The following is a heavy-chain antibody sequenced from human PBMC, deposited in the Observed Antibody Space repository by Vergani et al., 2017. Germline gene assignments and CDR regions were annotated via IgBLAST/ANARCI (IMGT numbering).Heavy chain of an antibody. CDR3: ARGFDSSGYPFDY. D-gene: IGHD3-22*01. Sequence: QVQLQESGPGLVKPSQTLSLTCTVSGGSLSSDGYYWSWIRQHPEKGLEWIGYIYYRGSTYYNPSLKSRYTISVDTSKNQFSLKLNSVTAADTAVYYCARGFDSSGYPFDYWGQGILVTVSS. J-gene: IGHJ4*02. V-gene: IGHV4-31*03. CDR2: IYYRGST. CDR1: GGSLSSDGYY.